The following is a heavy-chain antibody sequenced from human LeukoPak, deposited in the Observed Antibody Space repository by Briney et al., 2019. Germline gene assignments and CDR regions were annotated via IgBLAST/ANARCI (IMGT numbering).Heavy chain of an antibody. CDR2: ISGSGGST. Sequence: GGSLRLSCAASGFTFSTSGMNWVRQAPGKGLEWVSAISGSGGSTYYADSVKGRFTISRDNSKNTLYLQINSLRAEDTAVYYCAKTGGGHGDHALFDYWGQGTLVTVSS. V-gene: IGHV3-23*01. CDR3: AKTGGGHGDHALFDY. J-gene: IGHJ4*02. D-gene: IGHD4-17*01. CDR1: GFTFSTSG.